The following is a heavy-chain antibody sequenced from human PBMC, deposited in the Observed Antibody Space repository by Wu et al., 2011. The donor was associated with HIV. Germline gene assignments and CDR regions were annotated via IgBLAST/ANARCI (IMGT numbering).Heavy chain of an antibody. CDR1: GGTFNSYG. CDR2: IIPMFGTA. D-gene: IGHD2-21*01. CDR3: ARDLGGDEDH. Sequence: QVQLVQSGAEVKKPGSSVKVSCKASGGTFNSYGISWVRQAPGQGLEWMGGIIPMFGTAKYAQKFQGRVTITADKSTSTAYMELSSLRSEDTAIYYCARDLGGDEDHWGQGTLVTVSS. J-gene: IGHJ4*02. V-gene: IGHV1-69*14.